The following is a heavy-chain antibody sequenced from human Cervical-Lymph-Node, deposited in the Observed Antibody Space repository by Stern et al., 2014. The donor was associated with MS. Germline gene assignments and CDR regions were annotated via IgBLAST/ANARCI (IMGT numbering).Heavy chain of an antibody. J-gene: IGHJ1*01. D-gene: IGHD1-26*01. CDR2: ISPDSGDA. CDR1: GYTFTGYF. Sequence: QVQLVQSGAEVKKPGASVKVSCKASGYTFTGYFIHWVRQAPGQGLEWMGRISPDSGDASYAQKMQGRVTMTRDTSISTAYMELSRLTSADTAVYYCARGRGRFRAEYFQPWGQGTLVTASS. V-gene: IGHV1-2*06. CDR3: ARGRGRFRAEYFQP.